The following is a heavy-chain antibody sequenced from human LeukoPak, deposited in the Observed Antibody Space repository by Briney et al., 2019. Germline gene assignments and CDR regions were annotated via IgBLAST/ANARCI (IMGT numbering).Heavy chain of an antibody. V-gene: IGHV3-7*01. CDR2: IKQDGGKK. D-gene: IGHD6-19*01. J-gene: IGHJ4*02. CDR1: GFTFTNYY. Sequence: GRFLRLSCAASGFTFTNYYINWVRQAPGKGLEWVANIKQDGGKKYYVDSVKGRFTISRDNANNSLYLQMNSLRDEDTAVYYCARGDSSGWALDYWGQGTLVTVSS. CDR3: ARGDSSGWALDY.